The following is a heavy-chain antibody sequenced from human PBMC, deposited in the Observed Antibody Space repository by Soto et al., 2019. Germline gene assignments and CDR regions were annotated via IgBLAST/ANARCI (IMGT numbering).Heavy chain of an antibody. Sequence: ASVKVSRKPSGGTFSSYAIRWVLQAPGQGLEWRGGIIPIFGTANYAQKSQGRVTITADESTSTAYMELSSLRSEDTAVYYCARLVGATYTSDDYWGQGTLVAVSS. J-gene: IGHJ4*02. V-gene: IGHV1-69*13. CDR2: IIPIFGTA. CDR3: ARLVGATYTSDDY. CDR1: GGTFSSYA. D-gene: IGHD1-26*01.